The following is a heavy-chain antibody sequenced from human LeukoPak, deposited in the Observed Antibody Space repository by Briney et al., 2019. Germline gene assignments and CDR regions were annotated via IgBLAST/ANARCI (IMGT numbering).Heavy chain of an antibody. CDR1: GFTFSSYW. V-gene: IGHV3-7*01. Sequence: GGSLRLSCAASGFTFSSYWMNWVRQAPGKGLEWVTLIKPDGSQTNYAASVKGRLTISRDNAENSLYLQMNSLRADDTAVYYCARKNVLDSWGQGTLVIVSS. CDR2: IKPDGSQT. J-gene: IGHJ4*02. CDR3: ARKNVLDS.